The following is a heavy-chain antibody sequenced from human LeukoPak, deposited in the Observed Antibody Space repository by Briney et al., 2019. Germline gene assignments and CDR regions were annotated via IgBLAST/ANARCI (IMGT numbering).Heavy chain of an antibody. Sequence: ASVKVSCEASGYTFTGYYMHWVRQAPGQGLEWMGRINPNSGGTNYAQKFQGRVTMTRDTSISTAYMELSRLRSDDTAVYYCARSPYYYDSSGYYYLFDYWGQGTLVTVSS. CDR2: INPNSGGT. J-gene: IGHJ4*02. CDR1: GYTFTGYY. CDR3: ARSPYYYDSSGYYYLFDY. V-gene: IGHV1-2*06. D-gene: IGHD3-22*01.